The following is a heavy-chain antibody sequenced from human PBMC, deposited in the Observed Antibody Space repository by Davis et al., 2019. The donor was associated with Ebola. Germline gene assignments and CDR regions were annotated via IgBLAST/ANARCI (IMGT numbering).Heavy chain of an antibody. Sequence: GESLKISCAASGFTFNTYAMSWVRQPPGKGLEWISSISSSGTVIYYADSVKGRFTISRDSSKNTLDLQMNSLRAEDTALYSCTKGDRDYSSSPFDYWGQGTLVTVSS. CDR3: TKGDRDYSSSPFDY. J-gene: IGHJ4*02. V-gene: IGHV3-23*01. D-gene: IGHD3-22*01. CDR1: GFTFNTYA. CDR2: ISSSGTVI.